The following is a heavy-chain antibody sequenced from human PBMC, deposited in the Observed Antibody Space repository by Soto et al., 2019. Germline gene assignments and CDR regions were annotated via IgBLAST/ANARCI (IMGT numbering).Heavy chain of an antibody. V-gene: IGHV3-74*01. J-gene: IGHJ4*02. CDR3: VRGDGDYHDGNGYLGRH. D-gene: IGHD5-18*01. Sequence: PGGSLRLSCAASGFTFSDYWMHWVRQAPGKGLDWVSRIKNDGIGIIYADSVKGRLSISRDNAKNTLYLQMNSLRVEDTAVYYCVRGDGDYHDGNGYLGRHWGQGTLVTVSS. CDR2: IKNDGIGI. CDR1: GFTFSDYW.